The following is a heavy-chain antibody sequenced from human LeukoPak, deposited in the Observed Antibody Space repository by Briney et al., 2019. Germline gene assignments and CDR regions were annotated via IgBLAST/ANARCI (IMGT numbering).Heavy chain of an antibody. CDR3: ASRAGAYSHPYDY. J-gene: IGHJ4*02. CDR2: IYSGTI. Sequence: TGGSLRLSCTVSGFTVSSNSMSWVRQAPGKGLEWVSFIYSGTIHYSDSVKGRFTISRDNSKNTLYLQMNSLRAEDTAVYYCASRAGAYSHPYDYGGRGTLVTVSS. D-gene: IGHD4/OR15-4a*01. CDR1: GFTVSSNS. V-gene: IGHV3-53*01.